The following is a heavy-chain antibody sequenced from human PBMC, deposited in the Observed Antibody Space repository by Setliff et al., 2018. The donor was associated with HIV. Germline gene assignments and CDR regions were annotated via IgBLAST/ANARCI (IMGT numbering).Heavy chain of an antibody. CDR1: GFTFSNYA. J-gene: IGHJ4*02. Sequence: PGGSLRLSCAASGFTFSNYAMSWVRQAPGEGLEWVSAILSTGERTFYADSVKGRFTISRDNSKNTVYLQMNSLRPEDTAIYYCAKLAQDVRSSIDFWGQGTLVTVSS. D-gene: IGHD6-6*01. V-gene: IGHV3-23*01. CDR2: ILSTGERT. CDR3: AKLAQDVRSSIDF.